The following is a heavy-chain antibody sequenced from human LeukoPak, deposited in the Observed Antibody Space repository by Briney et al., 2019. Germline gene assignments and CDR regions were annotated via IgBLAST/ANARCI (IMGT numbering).Heavy chain of an antibody. CDR3: ARDSSITMVRGDFMDV. CDR1: GGSISSYY. J-gene: IGHJ6*03. V-gene: IGHV4-59*12. CDR2: IYYSRST. Sequence: SDTLSLTCTVCGGSISSYYWRWIRHPPGKALEWIGYIYYSRSTNYNPSLKSRVTISVDPSKNQFSLKLSSVTAADTAVYYCARDSSITMVRGDFMDVWGKGTTVTISS. D-gene: IGHD3-10*01.